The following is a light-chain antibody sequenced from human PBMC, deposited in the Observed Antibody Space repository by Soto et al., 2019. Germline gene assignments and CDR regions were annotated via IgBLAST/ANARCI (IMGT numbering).Light chain of an antibody. Sequence: QSVLTQPPSVSEAPRQRVTISCSGSSSNIGKNAVNWYQQFPGEAPRLLIYSNDLRPSRVSDRFSGSKSGTSASLAISGLQYEDEADYYCSTWDDNLSVVFGGGTQVTVL. CDR1: SSNIGKNA. J-gene: IGLJ2*01. V-gene: IGLV1-36*01. CDR2: SND. CDR3: STWDDNLSVV.